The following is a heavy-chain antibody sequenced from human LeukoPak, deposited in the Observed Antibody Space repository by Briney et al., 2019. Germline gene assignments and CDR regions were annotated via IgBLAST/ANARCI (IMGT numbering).Heavy chain of an antibody. CDR1: GFTLSSYS. Sequence: KPGGSLRLSCAASGFTLSSYSMNWVRQAPGKGLEWVSSISSSSSYIYYADSVKGRFTISRDNAKNSLYLQMNSLRAEDTAVYYCASSAPSYTTVTGLWGQGTLVTVSS. CDR3: ASSAPSYTTVTGL. D-gene: IGHD4-17*01. CDR2: ISSSSSYI. J-gene: IGHJ4*02. V-gene: IGHV3-21*01.